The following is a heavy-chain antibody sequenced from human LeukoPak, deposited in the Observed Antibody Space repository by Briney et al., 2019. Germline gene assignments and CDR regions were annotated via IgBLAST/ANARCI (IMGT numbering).Heavy chain of an antibody. CDR1: GGSFSGYY. CDR3: ARMRYCSSTSCP. J-gene: IGHJ5*02. D-gene: IGHD2-2*01. V-gene: IGHV4-34*12. Sequence: ASETLSLTCAVYGGSFSGYYWSWIRQPPGKGLEWIGEIIHSGSTKYNPSLKSRVTISVDTSKNQFSLKLSSVTAADTAVYYCARMRYCSSTSCPWGQGTLVTVSS. CDR2: IIHSGST.